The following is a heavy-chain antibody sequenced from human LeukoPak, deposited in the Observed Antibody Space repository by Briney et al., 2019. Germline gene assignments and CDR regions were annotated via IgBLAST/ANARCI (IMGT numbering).Heavy chain of an antibody. J-gene: IGHJ5*01. CDR2: IYYSGST. Sequence: SETLSLTCTVSGGSISSYYWNWIRQPPGKGLEWIGYIYYSGSTNYNPSLKSRVTISVDTSKNQFSLKLSSVTAADTAVYYCARQIVVVPAALSWFDSWGQGTLVTVSS. D-gene: IGHD2-15*01. CDR3: ARQIVVVPAALSWFDS. CDR1: GGSISSYY. V-gene: IGHV4-59*08.